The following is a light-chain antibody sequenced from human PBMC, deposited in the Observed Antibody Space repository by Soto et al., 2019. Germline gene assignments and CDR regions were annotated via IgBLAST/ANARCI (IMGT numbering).Light chain of an antibody. J-gene: IGKJ2*01. CDR2: AAS. CDR1: QSISSY. CDR3: QQSYSTLYT. Sequence: DIQMTQSPSSLSASVGDRVIITCRASQSISSYLNWYQHKPGKAPKVLIYAASSLQSGVPSRFSGSGSGTDFTLTISSLQPEDFATYYCQQSYSTLYTFGQGTKLEIK. V-gene: IGKV1-39*01.